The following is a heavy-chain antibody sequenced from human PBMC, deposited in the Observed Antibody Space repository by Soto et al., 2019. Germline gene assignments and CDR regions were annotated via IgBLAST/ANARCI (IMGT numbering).Heavy chain of an antibody. D-gene: IGHD1-1*01. Sequence: EVLLVESGGDLVEPGGSLRLSCAASGITFSNAWMNWVRQTPGKGLEYIGRIRSKTDGGTTEYAAPVEGRFTISRDDSNNTVYLQMGGLKTEDTGVYYCTTTRPGTNVFDNWGQGTLVTVSS. CDR2: IRSKTDGGTT. V-gene: IGHV3-15*01. CDR3: TTTRPGTNVFDN. J-gene: IGHJ3*02. CDR1: GITFSNAW.